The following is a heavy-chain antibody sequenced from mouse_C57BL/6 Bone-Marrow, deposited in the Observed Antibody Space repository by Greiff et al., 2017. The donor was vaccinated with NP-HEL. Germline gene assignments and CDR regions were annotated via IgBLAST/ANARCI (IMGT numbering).Heavy chain of an antibody. CDR1: GFNIKDDY. Sequence: VQLQQSGAELVRPGASVKLSCTASGFNIKDDYMHWVKQRPEQGLEWIGWIDPENGDTEYASKFQGKATITADTSSNTAYLQLSSLTSEDTAVYCCRRFLRVHEDFDYWGQGTTLTVSS. V-gene: IGHV14-4*01. J-gene: IGHJ2*01. CDR2: IDPENGDT. D-gene: IGHD1-1*01. CDR3: RRFLRVHEDFDY.